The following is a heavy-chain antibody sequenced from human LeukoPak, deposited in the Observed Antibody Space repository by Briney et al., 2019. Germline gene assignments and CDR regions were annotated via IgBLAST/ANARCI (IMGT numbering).Heavy chain of an antibody. CDR3: ARGQGYLIDY. V-gene: IGHV1-3*02. Sequence: ASVTVSCKSSGYTFSSYAMHWVRQAPGQRLEWMGWSDAGNGYTKYSQEFQGRVTITRDTSASTAYMELSSLRSEDMAVYYCARGQGYLIDYWGQGTLVTVSS. CDR2: SDAGNGYT. J-gene: IGHJ4*02. D-gene: IGHD2-15*01. CDR1: GYTFSSYA.